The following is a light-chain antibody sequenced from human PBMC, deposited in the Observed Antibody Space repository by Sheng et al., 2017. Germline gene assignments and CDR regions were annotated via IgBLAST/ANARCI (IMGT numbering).Light chain of an antibody. CDR3: QQRSNWPRT. V-gene: IGKV3-11*01. J-gene: IGKJ1*01. Sequence: EIVMTQSPATLSVSPGERATLSCRASQSVSSYLAWYQQKPGQAPRLLIYDASKRATGIPARFSGSGSGTDFTLTISSLEPEDFAVYYCQQRSNWPRTFGRGTKVEIK. CDR1: QSVSSY. CDR2: DAS.